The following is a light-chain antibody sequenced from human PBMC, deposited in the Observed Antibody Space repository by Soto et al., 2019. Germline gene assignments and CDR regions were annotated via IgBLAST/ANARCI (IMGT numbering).Light chain of an antibody. CDR1: QGISSY. V-gene: IGKV1-9*01. CDR2: AAS. J-gene: IGKJ3*01. Sequence: IQLTQSPSSLSASVGDRVTITCRASQGISSYLAWYQLKPGQAPKLLIYAASTLPGGVPSRFSGSGSGTVFTLTLSSLQPEDFASYCCQQLGSSPFPFGPGTKVDIK. CDR3: QQLGSSPFP.